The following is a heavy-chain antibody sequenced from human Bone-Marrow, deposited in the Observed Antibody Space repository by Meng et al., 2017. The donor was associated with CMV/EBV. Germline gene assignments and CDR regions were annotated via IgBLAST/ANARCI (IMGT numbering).Heavy chain of an antibody. V-gene: IGHV3-9*01. CDR3: ARDRNIAALAPIDGVDV. Sequence: GGSLRLSCAASGFTFDDYAMHWVRQAPGKGLEWVSGISWNSGSIGYADSVKGRFTISRDNAKNSLYLQMNSLRGEDTAVYYCARDRNIAALAPIDGVDVWGQGTTVTVSS. J-gene: IGHJ6*02. D-gene: IGHD6-13*01. CDR2: ISWNSGSI. CDR1: GFTFDDYA.